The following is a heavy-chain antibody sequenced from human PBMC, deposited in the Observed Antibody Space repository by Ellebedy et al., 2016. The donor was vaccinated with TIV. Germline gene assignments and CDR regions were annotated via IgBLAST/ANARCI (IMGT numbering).Heavy chain of an antibody. J-gene: IGHJ6*02. CDR2: IIPIFRTA. Sequence: ASVKVSCXASGDTFSTYAINWVRQAPGQGLEWMGGIIPIFRTANYAQKFQGRVTIIADESTSTAYMELSSLRSEDTAVYYCARDPQRYCSSTSCHSLNYYYYGMDVWGQGTTVTVSS. CDR3: ARDPQRYCSSTSCHSLNYYYYGMDV. CDR1: GDTFSTYA. V-gene: IGHV1-69*13. D-gene: IGHD2-2*01.